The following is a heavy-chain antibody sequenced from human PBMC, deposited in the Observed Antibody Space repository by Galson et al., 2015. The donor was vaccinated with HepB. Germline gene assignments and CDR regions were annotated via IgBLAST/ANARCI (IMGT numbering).Heavy chain of an antibody. J-gene: IGHJ3*02. D-gene: IGHD6-25*01. CDR3: ARGRGAYSSGAFDI. CDR2: IYYSGNT. CDR1: GGSISSYY. Sequence: ETLSLTCTVSGGSISSYYWSWIRQPPGKGLEWIGYIYYSGNTNYNPSLKRRVTISADTSKNQFSLKLSPVTAADTAVYYCARGRGAYSSGAFDIGGLGTIVTVSS. V-gene: IGHV4-59*08.